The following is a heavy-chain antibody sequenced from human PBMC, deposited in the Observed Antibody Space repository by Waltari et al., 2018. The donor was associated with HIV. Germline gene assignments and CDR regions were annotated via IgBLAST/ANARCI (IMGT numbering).Heavy chain of an antibody. J-gene: IGHJ4*02. V-gene: IGHV4-59*01. D-gene: IGHD2-21*02. CDR3: ARAGVVVTALFDY. CDR2: IYYSGST. CDR1: GGSISSYY. Sequence: QVQLQESGPGLVKPSETLSLTCTVSGGSISSYYWSWIRQPPGKGLEWIGYIYYSGSTNAHPSLKSRVTISVDTSKTQFSLKLSSVTAADTAVYYCARAGVVVTALFDYWGQGTLVTVSS.